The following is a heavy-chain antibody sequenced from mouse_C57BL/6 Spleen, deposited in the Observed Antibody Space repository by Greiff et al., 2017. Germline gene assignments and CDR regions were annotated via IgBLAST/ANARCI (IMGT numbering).Heavy chain of an antibody. V-gene: IGHV1-74*01. CDR1: GYTFTSYW. Sequence: VQLQQPGAELVKPGASVKVSCKASGYTFTSYWLHWVKQRPGQGLEWIGRIHPSDSDTNYNQKFKGKATLTVDKSSSTAYMQLSSLTSEDSAVCYCAIDYGSSYLYWYFDVWGTGTTVTVSS. D-gene: IGHD1-1*01. J-gene: IGHJ1*03. CDR2: IHPSDSDT. CDR3: AIDYGSSYLYWYFDV.